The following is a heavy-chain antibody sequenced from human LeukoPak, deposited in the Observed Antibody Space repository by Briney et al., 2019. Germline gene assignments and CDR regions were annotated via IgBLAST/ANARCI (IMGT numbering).Heavy chain of an antibody. V-gene: IGHV1-8*01. D-gene: IGHD5-12*01. Sequence: ASVKVSCKASGYTFTSYDINWVRQATGQGLEWMGWMNPNSGNTSYAQKFQGRVTMTRNTSISTAYMELSSLRSEDTAVYYCARAAGQYSGYSWGFDDYWGQGTLVTVSS. CDR2: MNPNSGNT. CDR3: ARAAGQYSGYSWGFDDY. CDR1: GYTFTSYD. J-gene: IGHJ4*02.